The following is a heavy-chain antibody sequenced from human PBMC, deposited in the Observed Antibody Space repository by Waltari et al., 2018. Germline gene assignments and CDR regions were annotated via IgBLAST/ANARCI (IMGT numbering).Heavy chain of an antibody. V-gene: IGHV1-69-2*01. Sequence: EVQLVQSGAEVKKPGATVKISCKVSGYTFTDYYMHWVQQAPGKGLEWMGLVDPEDGETIYAEKFQGRVTITADTSTDTAYMELSSLRSEDTAVYYCATITIFGVVIKNDAFDIWGQGTMVTVSS. D-gene: IGHD3-3*01. CDR2: VDPEDGET. CDR1: GYTFTDYY. CDR3: ATITIFGVVIKNDAFDI. J-gene: IGHJ3*02.